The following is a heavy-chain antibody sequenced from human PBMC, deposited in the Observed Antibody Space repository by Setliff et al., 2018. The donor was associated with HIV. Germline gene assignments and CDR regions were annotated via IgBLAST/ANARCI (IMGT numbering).Heavy chain of an antibody. D-gene: IGHD1-26*01. V-gene: IGHV4-59*11. Sequence: SETLSLTCTVSGGSFYSHYWSWIRQPPGKGLEWIGTVHYSGSTTYNPSLNSRGTISLDTSKNQFSLKLSSVTAADTAVFYCARGGSGAYYVRNFDYWGQGTLVTVSS. J-gene: IGHJ4*02. CDR3: ARGGSGAYYVRNFDY. CDR1: GGSFYSHY. CDR2: VHYSGST.